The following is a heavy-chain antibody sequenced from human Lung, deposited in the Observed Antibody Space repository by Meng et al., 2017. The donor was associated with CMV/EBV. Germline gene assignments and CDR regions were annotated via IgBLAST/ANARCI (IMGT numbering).Heavy chain of an antibody. Sequence: SVKVSXXASGCTFSSYFFSWVRQAPGQGLEWMGGIIPIFGLANYAQKFQGRVPVTTDESTRIAYMELSSLRSGDTALYYCARDRTGDCSSTSCYNYYYYYGMDVWGQGXPVTVSS. CDR3: ARDRTGDCSSTSCYNYYYYYGMDV. J-gene: IGHJ6*02. D-gene: IGHD2-2*02. CDR2: IIPIFGLA. V-gene: IGHV1-69*05. CDR1: GCTFSSYF.